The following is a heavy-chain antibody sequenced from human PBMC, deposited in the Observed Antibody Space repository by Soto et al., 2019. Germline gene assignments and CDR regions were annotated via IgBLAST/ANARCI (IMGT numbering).Heavy chain of an antibody. CDR3: ARRQSSSWYGL. V-gene: IGHV4-4*02. Sequence: SETRCVTCAVSGGSISSGSGWSWVRQPPGKGLEWIGEIYHSGSTNYNPSLKSRVTISVDTSKNQFSLKLSSVTAADTAVYYCARRQSSSWYGLWGQGTLVTVS. D-gene: IGHD6-13*01. J-gene: IGHJ4*02. CDR2: IYHSGST. CDR1: GGSISSGSG.